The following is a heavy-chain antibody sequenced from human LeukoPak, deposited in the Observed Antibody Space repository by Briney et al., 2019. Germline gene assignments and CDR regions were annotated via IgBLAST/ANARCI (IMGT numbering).Heavy chain of an antibody. J-gene: IGHJ4*02. V-gene: IGHV3-9*01. Sequence: GGSLRLSCAASGFTFDDYAMPWVRQVPGKGLGWVSDISWNGGRIGYVDSVKGRFPISRDNDKNSLYLQMNSLRPEDTAFYYCAKDSYGGSGSYYLYSFVYWGQGTLVTVSS. CDR2: ISWNGGRI. CDR1: GFTFDDYA. D-gene: IGHD3-10*01. CDR3: AKDSYGGSGSYYLYSFVY.